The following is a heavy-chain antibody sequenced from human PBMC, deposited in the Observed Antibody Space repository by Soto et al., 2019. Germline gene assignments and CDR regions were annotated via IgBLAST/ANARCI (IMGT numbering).Heavy chain of an antibody. CDR3: ARTPAVRGGRSFDY. D-gene: IGHD3-10*01. CDR2: INSRGGT. J-gene: IGHJ4*02. Sequence: QVQLQQWGAGLLKPSETLSLTCAVFGGSFSAYYWSWIRQPPGKGLEWIGEINSRGGTNYNPSLNSRVTISVDTSKNQFSLKLSSVTAADTAVYYCARTPAVRGGRSFDYWGQGTLVTVSS. V-gene: IGHV4-34*01. CDR1: GGSFSAYY.